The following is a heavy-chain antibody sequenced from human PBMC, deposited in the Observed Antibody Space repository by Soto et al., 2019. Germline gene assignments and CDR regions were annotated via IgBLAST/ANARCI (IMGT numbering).Heavy chain of an antibody. CDR3: ANGRYSSPPGMDV. V-gene: IGHV3-30*18. Sequence: GGSLRLCCAASGFIFRTYGMHWVRQAPGKGLEWVALILNDGSSEYYADSVKGRFTISRDNSKNMLYLQMNSLRVEDTAMYYCANGRYSSPPGMDVWGQGTTVTVSS. D-gene: IGHD2-15*01. J-gene: IGHJ6*02. CDR1: GFIFRTYG. CDR2: ILNDGSSE.